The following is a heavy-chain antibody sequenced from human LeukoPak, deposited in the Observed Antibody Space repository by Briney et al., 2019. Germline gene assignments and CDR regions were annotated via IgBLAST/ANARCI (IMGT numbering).Heavy chain of an antibody. CDR3: ARVARSLWFGELAKPTTLDY. V-gene: IGHV3-7*01. J-gene: IGHJ4*02. CDR1: GFTLSSYW. D-gene: IGHD3-10*01. Sequence: GGSLRLSCAASGFTLSSYWMSWVRQAPGKGLEWVANIKQDGSEKYYVDSVKGRFTISRDNAKNSLYLQMNSLRAEDTAVYYRARVARSLWFGELAKPTTLDYWGQGTLVTVSS. CDR2: IKQDGSEK.